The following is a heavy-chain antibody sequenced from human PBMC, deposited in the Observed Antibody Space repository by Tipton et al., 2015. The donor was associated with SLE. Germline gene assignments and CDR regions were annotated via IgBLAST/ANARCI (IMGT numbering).Heavy chain of an antibody. Sequence: TLSLTCAVYGGSFSGYYWSWNRQPAGKGLEWIGYIYTSGSTNYNPSLKSRVTISVDTSKNQFSLKLSSVTAADTAVYYCAVNGFTVGKYYFDYWGQGTLVTVSS. CDR2: IYTSGST. V-gene: IGHV4-4*09. D-gene: IGHD1-26*01. CDR1: GGSFSGYY. J-gene: IGHJ4*02. CDR3: AVNGFTVGKYYFDY.